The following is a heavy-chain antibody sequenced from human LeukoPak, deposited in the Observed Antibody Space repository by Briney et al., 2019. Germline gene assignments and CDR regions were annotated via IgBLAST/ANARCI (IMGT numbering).Heavy chain of an antibody. Sequence: GGSLRLSCAASGITFNSYTMNWVRQAPGKGLEWVSSISSSSSYIYYAASVKGRFTISRGNAKNSLYLQMNRLRAEDTAVYYCASPGLARSLLWYWGQGTLVTVSS. CDR3: ASPGLARSLLWY. CDR2: ISSSSSYI. J-gene: IGHJ4*02. D-gene: IGHD3-10*01. CDR1: GITFNSYT. V-gene: IGHV3-21*01.